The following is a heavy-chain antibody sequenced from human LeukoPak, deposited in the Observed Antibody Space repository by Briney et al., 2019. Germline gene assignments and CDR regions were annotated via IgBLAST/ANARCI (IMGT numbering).Heavy chain of an antibody. CDR3: ARDRTVTNQGLFDY. Sequence: PGGSLRLSCAASGFTFSSYAMHWVRQAPGKGLEWVAVISYDGSNKYYADSVKGRFTISRDNSKNTLYLQMNSLRAEDTAVYYCARDRTVTNQGLFDYWGQGTLVTVSS. CDR1: GFTFSSYA. D-gene: IGHD4-17*01. CDR2: ISYDGSNK. V-gene: IGHV3-30-3*01. J-gene: IGHJ4*02.